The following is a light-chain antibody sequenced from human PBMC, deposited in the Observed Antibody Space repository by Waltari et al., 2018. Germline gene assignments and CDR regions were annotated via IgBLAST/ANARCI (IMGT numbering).Light chain of an antibody. J-gene: IGKJ4*01. CDR2: GAS. CDR3: QQYNNWPRLT. V-gene: IGKV3-15*01. CDR1: QSVSSN. Sequence: EIVMTHSPATLSVSSGERATLSCRASQSVSSNLAWYQQRPGQAPRLLIYGASTRATGIPARFSGSGSGTEFTLTISSLQSEDFAVYYCQQYNNWPRLTFGGGTKVEIK.